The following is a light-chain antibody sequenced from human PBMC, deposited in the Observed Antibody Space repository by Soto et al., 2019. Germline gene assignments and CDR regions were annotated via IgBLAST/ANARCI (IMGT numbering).Light chain of an antibody. CDR1: QGISSF. Sequence: DIQMTQSPSSLSASVGDRVTITCRASQGISSFLAWFQQKPGKAPKSLIYDASTLQSGVYSRFSGSGSDTHFTLTISSLQPEDFATYYCQQYHSYPASFGQGTKVEIK. J-gene: IGKJ1*01. CDR2: DAS. V-gene: IGKV1-16*01. CDR3: QQYHSYPAS.